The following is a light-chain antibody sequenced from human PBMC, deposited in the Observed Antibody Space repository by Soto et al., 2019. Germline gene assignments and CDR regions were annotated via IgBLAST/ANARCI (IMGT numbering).Light chain of an antibody. CDR2: GVN. Sequence: QSALTQPASVSGSPGQSITISCTGTSSDVGGYNYVSWYQHRPGKAPEIIIYGVNNRPSGVSLRFSGSKSGNTASLTISGLQAEDEADYYCTSYTTISTLVVFGGGTKLTVL. V-gene: IGLV2-14*03. CDR3: TSYTTISTLVV. CDR1: SSDVGGYNY. J-gene: IGLJ2*01.